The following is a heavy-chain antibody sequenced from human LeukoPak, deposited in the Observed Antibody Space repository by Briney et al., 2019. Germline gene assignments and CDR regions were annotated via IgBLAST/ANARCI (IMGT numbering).Heavy chain of an antibody. CDR1: GFTFSAYA. CDR2: ISNNGGSS. J-gene: IGHJ4*02. D-gene: IGHD1-1*01. V-gene: IGHV3-64D*09. CDR3: VKITSVTGGDC. Sequence: GGSLRLSCSASGFTFSAYAMYWVRQAPGKGLEYVSGISNNGGSSFYADSVKGRFTISRGNSKNTLYLQMSSLGAEDTAVYYCVKITSVTGGDCWGQGTRLTVSS.